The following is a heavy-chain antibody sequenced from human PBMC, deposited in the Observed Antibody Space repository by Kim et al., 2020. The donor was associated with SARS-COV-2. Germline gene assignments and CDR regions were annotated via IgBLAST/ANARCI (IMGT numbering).Heavy chain of an antibody. CDR1: GFTFSNAW. D-gene: IGHD5-18*01. Sequence: GGSLRLSCAASGFTFSNAWMSWVRQAPGKGLEWVGRIKSKTDGGTTDYAAPVKGRFTISRDDSKNTLYLQMNSLKTEDTAVYYCTTDLTYSYGYWSGNRPESYYYYGMDVWGQGTTVTVSS. V-gene: IGHV3-15*01. J-gene: IGHJ6*02. CDR2: IKSKTDGGTT. CDR3: TTDLTYSYGYWSGNRPESYYYYGMDV.